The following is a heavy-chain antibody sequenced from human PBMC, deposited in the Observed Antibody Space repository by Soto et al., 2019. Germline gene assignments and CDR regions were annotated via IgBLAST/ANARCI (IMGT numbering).Heavy chain of an antibody. CDR2: ISYDGSNK. CDR3: AKDPGSPRGTDVDY. V-gene: IGHV3-30*18. Sequence: GGSLRLSCAASGFTFSSYGMHWVRQAPGKGLEWVAVISYDGSNKYYADSVKGRFTISRDNSKNTLYLQMSSLRAEDTAVYYCAKDPGSPRGTDVDYWGQGTLVTVS. D-gene: IGHD1-26*01. J-gene: IGHJ4*02. CDR1: GFTFSSYG.